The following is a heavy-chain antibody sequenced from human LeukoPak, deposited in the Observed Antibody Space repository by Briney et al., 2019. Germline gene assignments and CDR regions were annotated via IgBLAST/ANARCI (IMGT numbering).Heavy chain of an antibody. CDR2: IHPNTVVT. V-gene: IGHV1-2*02. CDR1: GYTFTDYY. D-gene: IGHD1-26*01. Sequence: ASVKVSCKASGYTFTDYYIHWVRRAPGQGLEWMGWIHPNTVVTNFDQKFQGRVTLTRDTSISTAYMELSRLRSDDTALYYCARGTKDILGPVDYWGQGTLVTVSS. J-gene: IGHJ4*02. CDR3: ARGTKDILGPVDY.